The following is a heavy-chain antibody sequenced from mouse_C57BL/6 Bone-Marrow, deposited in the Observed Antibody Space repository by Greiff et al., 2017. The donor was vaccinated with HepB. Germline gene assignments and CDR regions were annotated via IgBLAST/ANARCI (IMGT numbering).Heavy chain of an antibody. CDR3: ARHKTSNCDGAMDY. CDR2: ISGGGGNT. Sequence: EVKLMESGGGLVKPGGSLKLSCAASGFTFSSYTMSWVRQTPEKRLEWVATISGGGGNTYYPDSVKGRFTISRDNAKNTLYLQMSSLRSEDTALYYCARHKTSNCDGAMDYWGQGTSVTVSS. D-gene: IGHD4-1*01. V-gene: IGHV5-9*01. CDR1: GFTFSSYT. J-gene: IGHJ4*01.